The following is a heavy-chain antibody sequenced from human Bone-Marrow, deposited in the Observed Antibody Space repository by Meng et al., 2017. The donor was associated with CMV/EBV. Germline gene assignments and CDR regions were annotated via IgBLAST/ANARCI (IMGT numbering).Heavy chain of an antibody. V-gene: IGHV3-20*04. Sequence: GGSLRLSCAASGFTFDDYGMSWVRQAPGKGLEWVSGINWNGGSTGYADSVKGRFTISRDNAKNSLYLQMNSLRAEDTALYYCARVKYCTNGVCYEDYYYYGMDVWGQGTTVTFYS. CDR1: GFTFDDYG. CDR2: INWNGGST. J-gene: IGHJ6*02. D-gene: IGHD2-8*01. CDR3: ARVKYCTNGVCYEDYYYYGMDV.